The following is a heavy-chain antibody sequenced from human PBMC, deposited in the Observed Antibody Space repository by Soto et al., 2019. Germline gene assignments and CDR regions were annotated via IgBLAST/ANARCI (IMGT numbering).Heavy chain of an antibody. CDR1: GGSISSSSYY. CDR2: IYYSGCT. J-gene: IGHJ5*02. V-gene: IGHV4-39*01. D-gene: IGHD3-9*01. CDR3: AGLGGDVLRYFDWLEGAFDP. Sequence: SETLSLTCTVSGGSISSSSYYWGWIRQPPGKGLEWIGSIYYSGCTYYHPSLKSQVTISVDTSKNQFSLKLISVTPADTAVYYCAGLGGDVLRYFDWLEGAFDPWGQGTLVTVSS.